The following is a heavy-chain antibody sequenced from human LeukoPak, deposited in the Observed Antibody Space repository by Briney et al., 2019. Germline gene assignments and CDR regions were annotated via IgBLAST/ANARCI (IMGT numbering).Heavy chain of an antibody. CDR1: GGSVSSGSYY. CDR3: ARDFSGSGHFDY. V-gene: IGHV4-61*01. CDR2: IYYSGST. Sequence: SETLSLTCTVSGGSVSSGSYYWSWIRQPPGKGLEWIGYIYYSGSTNYNPSLKSRVTISVDTSKNQFSLKLSSVTAADTAVYYCARDFSGSGHFDYWGQGTLVTVSS. J-gene: IGHJ4*02. D-gene: IGHD2-15*01.